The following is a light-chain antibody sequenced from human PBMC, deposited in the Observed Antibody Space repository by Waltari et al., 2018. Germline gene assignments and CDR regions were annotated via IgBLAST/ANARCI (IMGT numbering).Light chain of an antibody. Sequence: QSALTQPASVSGSPGQSLTISCTGTSSDVGGYNYVSWSQQHPGKAPKLMIYDVSKRPSGVSNRFSGSKSGNTASLTISGLQAEDEADYYCSSYTSSSTSVVFGGGTKLTVL. CDR1: SSDVGGYNY. V-gene: IGLV2-14*01. J-gene: IGLJ2*01. CDR2: DVS. CDR3: SSYTSSSTSVV.